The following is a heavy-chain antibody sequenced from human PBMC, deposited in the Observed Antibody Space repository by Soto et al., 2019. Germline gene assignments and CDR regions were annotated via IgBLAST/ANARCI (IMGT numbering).Heavy chain of an antibody. V-gene: IGHV3-30*18. CDR2: ISNDGSNK. CDR1: GFTFSDFA. J-gene: IGHJ6*02. CDR3: AKVPAPFYGMDV. Sequence: GGSLRLSCAASGFTFSDFAMHWVRQAPGKGPEWVAVISNDGSNKYHTDSVRGRFTISRDNSKNTLYLQMKSLRAEDTSVYYCAKVPAPFYGMDVWGQGTTVTVSS.